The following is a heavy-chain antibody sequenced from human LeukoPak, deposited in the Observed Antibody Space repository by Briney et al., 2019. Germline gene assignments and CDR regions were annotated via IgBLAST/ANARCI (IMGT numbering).Heavy chain of an antibody. D-gene: IGHD6-13*01. CDR2: INSDGSST. CDR1: GFTFSSYW. CDR3: ARDMTITGADDY. V-gene: IGHV3-74*01. J-gene: IGHJ4*02. Sequence: GGSLRLSCAASGFTFSSYWMHWVRQDPGKGLVWVSRINSDGSSTSYADSVKGRFTISRDNAKNTLYLQMNSLRAEDTAVYYCARDMTITGADDYWGQGTLVTVSS.